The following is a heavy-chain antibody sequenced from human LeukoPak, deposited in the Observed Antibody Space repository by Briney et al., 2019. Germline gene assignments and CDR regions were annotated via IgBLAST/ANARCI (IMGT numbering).Heavy chain of an antibody. CDR2: INPNNGGT. J-gene: IGHJ4*02. CDR1: GYTFTGYY. D-gene: IGHD2-2*01. Sequence: ASVKVSCKASGYTFTGYYMHWVRQAPGQGLEWMGRINPNNGGTDYAQKFQGRVTVTGDTSISTAYMEMSSLRSDDTAVYYCAREGGGSSQPGDYWGQGTLVTVSS. CDR3: AREGGGSSQPGDY. V-gene: IGHV1-2*06.